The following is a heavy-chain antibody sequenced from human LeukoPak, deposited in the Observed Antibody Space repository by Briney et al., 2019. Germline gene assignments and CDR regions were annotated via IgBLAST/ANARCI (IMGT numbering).Heavy chain of an antibody. D-gene: IGHD2-2*01. V-gene: IGHV3-23*01. CDR3: AKIRSGYQLQINWFDP. CDR1: GFTFSSYA. J-gene: IGHJ5*02. CDR2: ISGSGSST. Sequence: GGSLRLSCAASGFTFSSYAMSWVRQAPGKGLEWVSAISGSGSSTYYADSVKGRFTISRDNSKNTLYLQMNSLRAEDTAVYYCAKIRSGYQLQINWFDPWGQGTLVTVSS.